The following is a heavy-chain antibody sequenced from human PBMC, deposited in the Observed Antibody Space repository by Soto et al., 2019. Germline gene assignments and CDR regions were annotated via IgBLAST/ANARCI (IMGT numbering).Heavy chain of an antibody. CDR1: GFTFSSYA. CDR3: ARNLGSSWKAPSY. Sequence: EVQLLESGGGLVQPGGSLRLSCAASGFTFSSYAMSWVRQAPGKGLEWVSAISGSGDSTYYADSVKGRFTISRDNSKNTLYLQMNSLRAEDTAVYYCARNLGSSWKAPSYWGQGTLVTVSS. CDR2: ISGSGDST. D-gene: IGHD6-13*01. J-gene: IGHJ4*02. V-gene: IGHV3-23*01.